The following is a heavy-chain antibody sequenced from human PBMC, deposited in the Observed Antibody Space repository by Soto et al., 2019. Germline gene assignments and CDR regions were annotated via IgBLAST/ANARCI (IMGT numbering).Heavy chain of an antibody. V-gene: IGHV4-4*02. Sequence: SETLSLTCAVSGVSISSSNWWSWVRQPPGEGLEWIGEIYHSGSTNYNPSLKSRVTISVDKSKNQFSLNLNSLTAADTAVYYCALSSGASFYWGQGTLVTVSS. CDR2: IYHSGST. D-gene: IGHD2-15*01. CDR1: GVSISSSNW. CDR3: ALSSGASFY. J-gene: IGHJ4*02.